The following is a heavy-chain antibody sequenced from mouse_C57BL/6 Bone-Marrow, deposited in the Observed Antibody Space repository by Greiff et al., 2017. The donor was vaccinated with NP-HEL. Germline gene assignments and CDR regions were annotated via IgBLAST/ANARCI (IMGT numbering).Heavy chain of an antibody. CDR2: IDPEDGET. J-gene: IGHJ3*01. Sequence: VQLQQSGAELVKPGASVKLSCTASGFNIKDYYMHWVKQRTEQGLEWIGRIDPEDGETKYAPKFQGKATLTADTSSNTAYLQLSSLTSEDTAVYYCARGGTPFTWVGGGFAYWGQGTLVTVSA. D-gene: IGHD1-1*01. CDR3: ARGGTPFTWVGGGFAY. CDR1: GFNIKDYY. V-gene: IGHV14-2*01.